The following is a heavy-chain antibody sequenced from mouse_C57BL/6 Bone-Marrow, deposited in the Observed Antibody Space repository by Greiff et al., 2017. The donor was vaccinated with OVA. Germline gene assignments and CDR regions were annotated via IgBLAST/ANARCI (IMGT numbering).Heavy chain of an antibody. J-gene: IGHJ1*03. Sequence: VQLQQSGPVLVKPGASVKMSCKASGYTFTDYYMNWVKQSHGKSLEWIGVINPYNGGTSYNQKFKGKATLTVDKSSSTAYMELNSLTSEDSAVYYCARSNYYGSSNVWGTGTTVTVAS. CDR3: ARSNYYGSSNV. CDR2: INPYNGGT. CDR1: GYTFTDYY. D-gene: IGHD1-1*01. V-gene: IGHV1-19*01.